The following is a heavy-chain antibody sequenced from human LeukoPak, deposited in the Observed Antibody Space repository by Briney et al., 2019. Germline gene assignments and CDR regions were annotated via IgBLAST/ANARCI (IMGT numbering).Heavy chain of an antibody. Sequence: WGSLRLTCAASGLTVSTSYMSWIRQAPGKGLEWVSILHSGGSTYYADSVKGRFTISRDNSKNTLYLQMNSLTGDDTAMYYCARDFVYYVSSGSHRRRNYFDYWGQGTLVAVSS. CDR1: GLTVSTSY. J-gene: IGHJ4*02. CDR3: ARDFVYYVSSGSHRRRNYFDY. V-gene: IGHV3-53*05. CDR2: LHSGGST. D-gene: IGHD3-22*01.